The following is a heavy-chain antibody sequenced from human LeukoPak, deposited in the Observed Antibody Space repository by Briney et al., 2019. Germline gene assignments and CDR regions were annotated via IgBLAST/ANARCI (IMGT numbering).Heavy chain of an antibody. CDR3: ARDAHCTGVSCYSPYNWFDP. CDR1: GGSISSSSYY. J-gene: IGHJ5*02. Sequence: SETLSLTCTVSGGSISSSSYYWGWIRQPPGKGLEWIGSIYFSGTTYYNPSLQSRVTISVDTAKNQFSLKVTSVTAADTAAYYCARDAHCTGVSCYSPYNWFDPWGQGTLVTVSS. CDR2: IYFSGTT. D-gene: IGHD2-15*01. V-gene: IGHV4-39*07.